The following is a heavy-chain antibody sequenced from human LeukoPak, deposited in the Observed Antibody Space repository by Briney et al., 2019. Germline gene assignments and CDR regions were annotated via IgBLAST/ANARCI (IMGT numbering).Heavy chain of an antibody. V-gene: IGHV4-59*01. Sequence: SETLSLTCTVSGGSISGYFWNWIRQPPGKGLEWIGYIYYTGNSDYNPSLKSRVTISVDTSKNHLSLNLTSVTAADTAVYYCARGFYSASSFDYWGQGILVTVSS. D-gene: IGHD2-21*01. CDR3: ARGFYSASSFDY. J-gene: IGHJ4*02. CDR1: GGSISGYF. CDR2: IYYTGNS.